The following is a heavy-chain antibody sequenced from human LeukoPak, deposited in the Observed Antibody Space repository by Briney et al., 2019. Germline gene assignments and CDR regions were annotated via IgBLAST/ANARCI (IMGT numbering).Heavy chain of an antibody. J-gene: IGHJ6*03. D-gene: IGHD3-10*01. CDR3: AGGHFRELLWFGEAWGPYYMDV. V-gene: IGHV1-69*13. CDR2: IIPIFGTA. CDR1: GGTFSSYA. Sequence: EASVKVSCKASGGTFSSYASSWVRQAPGQGLEWMGGIIPIFGTANYAQKFQGRVTITADESTSTAYMELSSLRSEDTAVYYCAGGHFRELLWFGEAWGPYYMDVWGKGTTVTVSS.